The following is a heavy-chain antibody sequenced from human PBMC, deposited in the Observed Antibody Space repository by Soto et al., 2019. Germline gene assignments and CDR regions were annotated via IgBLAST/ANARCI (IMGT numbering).Heavy chain of an antibody. V-gene: IGHV3-21*01. CDR1: ACTFSTYS. J-gene: IGHJ4*02. D-gene: IGHD1-1*01. CDR2: IRSSGSYI. Sequence: PWLSLRLPGAASACTFSTYSMNWVRQPPGTGLEWVSSIRSSGSYIYYAASVRGRFTISRDNDKNSLYLQMYSLGAEDTAVYYCANEQHYWGQGTLVTVAS. CDR3: ANEQHY.